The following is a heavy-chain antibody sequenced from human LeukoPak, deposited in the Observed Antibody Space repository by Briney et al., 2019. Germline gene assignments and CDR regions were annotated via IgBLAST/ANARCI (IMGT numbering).Heavy chain of an antibody. V-gene: IGHV4-4*02. Sequence: SETLSLTCAVSGGSISSSNWWSWVRQPPGKGLEWIGEIYHSGSTNYNPSPKSRVTISVDKSKNQFSLKLSSVTAADTAVYYCASSGFGELLGYYYGMDVWGQGTTVTVSS. J-gene: IGHJ6*02. D-gene: IGHD3-10*01. CDR1: GGSISSSNW. CDR3: ASSGFGELLGYYYGMDV. CDR2: IYHSGST.